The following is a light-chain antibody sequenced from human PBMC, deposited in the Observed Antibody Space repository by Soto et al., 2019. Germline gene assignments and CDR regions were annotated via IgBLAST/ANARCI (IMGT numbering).Light chain of an antibody. CDR1: QSISTW. J-gene: IGKJ4*01. CDR3: QQYKTYPLT. V-gene: IGKV1-5*03. Sequence: DIQMPQSPSTLSASVGDRVTITCRASQSISTWLAWYQQKPGKAPKLLIYKASSLESGVPSRFSGSGSGTEFTLTISSLQPDEFATYYCQQYKTYPLTFGGGTTVEIK. CDR2: KAS.